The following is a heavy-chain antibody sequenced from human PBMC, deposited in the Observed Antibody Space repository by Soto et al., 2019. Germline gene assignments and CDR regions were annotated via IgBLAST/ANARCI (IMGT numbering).Heavy chain of an antibody. J-gene: IGHJ6*02. CDR1: GFTFSSYA. CDR3: AKESSGWYYYGMDV. V-gene: IGHV3-23*01. CDR2: ISGSGSRT. Sequence: GGSLRLSCAASGFTFSSYAMSWVRQAPGKGLEWVSAISGSGSRTYYADSVKGRFTISRDNSKNTLYLQMNSLRAEDTAVYYCAKESSGWYYYGMDVWGQGTTVTVSS. D-gene: IGHD6-19*01.